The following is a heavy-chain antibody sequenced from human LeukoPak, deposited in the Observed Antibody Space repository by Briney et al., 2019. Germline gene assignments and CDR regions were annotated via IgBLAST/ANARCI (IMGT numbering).Heavy chain of an antibody. CDR2: INPNSGGT. CDR1: GYTFTGYY. J-gene: IGHJ4*02. Sequence: ASVKVSCKASGYTFTGYYMHWVRQAPGQGLEWMGRINPNSGGTNYAQKFQGRVTMTRDTSISTAYMELSRLRSDDTAVYYCARDAAVSATAVYFDYWGQGTLVTVSS. CDR3: ARDAAVSATAVYFDY. D-gene: IGHD6-13*01. V-gene: IGHV1-2*06.